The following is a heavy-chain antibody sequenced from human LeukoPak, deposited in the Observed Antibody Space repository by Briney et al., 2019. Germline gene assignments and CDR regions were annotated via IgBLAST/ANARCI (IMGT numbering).Heavy chain of an antibody. Sequence: PSQTLSLTFTVSGGSISSGGYYWSWTRQPPGKGLEWIGYIYHSGSTYYNPSLKSRVTISVDRSKNQFSLKLSSVTAADTAVYYCARGWSDHPFDPWGQGTLVTVSS. V-gene: IGHV4-30-2*01. CDR1: GGSISSGGYY. J-gene: IGHJ5*02. CDR2: IYHSGST. CDR3: ARGWSDHPFDP. D-gene: IGHD2-8*01.